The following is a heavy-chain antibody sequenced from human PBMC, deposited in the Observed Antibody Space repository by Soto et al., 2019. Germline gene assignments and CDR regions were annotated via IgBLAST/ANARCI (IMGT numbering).Heavy chain of an antibody. V-gene: IGHV1-69*13. CDR1: GCTFSSYA. D-gene: IGHD6-19*01. Sequence: ASVKGSCKASGCTFSSYAISWVRQAPGQGLEWMGGIIPIFGTANYAQKFQGRVTITADESTSTAYMELSSLRSEDTAVYYCAREDLRGVAVAGPMDVWGQGTTVTVSS. CDR3: AREDLRGVAVAGPMDV. J-gene: IGHJ6*02. CDR2: IIPIFGTA.